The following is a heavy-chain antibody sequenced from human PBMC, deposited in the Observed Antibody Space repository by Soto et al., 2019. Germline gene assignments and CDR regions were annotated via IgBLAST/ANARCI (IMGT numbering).Heavy chain of an antibody. CDR2: IYPGDSDT. Sequence: LGESLKISCKGSGYTFTDYWIGWVRQLPGKGLEWMGIIYPGDSDTRYSPSFQGHVTITVDKSTSTAYLQWNTLKASDTAMYYCSLHPSEFSSYHFPLDVWGQGTTVTVSS. D-gene: IGHD2-2*01. V-gene: IGHV5-51*01. CDR1: GYTFTDYW. J-gene: IGHJ6*02. CDR3: SLHPSEFSSYHFPLDV.